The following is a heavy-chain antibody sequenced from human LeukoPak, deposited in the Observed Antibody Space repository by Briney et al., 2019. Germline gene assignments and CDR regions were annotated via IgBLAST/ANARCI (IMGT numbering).Heavy chain of an antibody. D-gene: IGHD2-15*01. J-gene: IGHJ5*02. V-gene: IGHV1-18*01. Sequence: ASVKVPCKASGYTFTSYGISWVRQAPGQGLEWMGWISAYNGNTNYAQKLQGRVTMTTDTSTSTAYMELRSLRSDDTAVYYCARGSPGYCSGGSCRGGWFDPWGQGTLVTVSS. CDR2: ISAYNGNT. CDR1: GYTFTSYG. CDR3: ARGSPGYCSGGSCRGGWFDP.